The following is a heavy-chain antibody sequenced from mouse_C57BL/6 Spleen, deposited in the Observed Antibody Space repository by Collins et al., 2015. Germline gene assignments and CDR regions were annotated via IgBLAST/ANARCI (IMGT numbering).Heavy chain of an antibody. CDR2: IYPGDGDT. D-gene: IGHD1-1*01. CDR3: TRSEVFYYGSSPYYFDY. J-gene: IGHJ2*01. Sequence: QVQLQQSGPDLVKPGASVKISCKASGYVFSTSWMNWVKQRPGKGLEWIGRIYPGDGDTNYNGKFKGKAILTADKSSNTACMELRSLTSEDSAVYYCTRSEVFYYGSSPYYFDYWGQGTTLTVSS. V-gene: IGHV1-82*01. CDR1: GYVFSTSW.